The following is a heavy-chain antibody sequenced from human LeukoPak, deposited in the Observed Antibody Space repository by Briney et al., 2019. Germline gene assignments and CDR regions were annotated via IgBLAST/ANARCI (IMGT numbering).Heavy chain of an antibody. CDR2: ISSSSSYI. CDR1: GFTFSSYS. V-gene: IGHV3-21*01. CDR3: ARDGSSGYYRDY. Sequence: GGSLRLSCAASGFTFSSYSMNWVRQAPGKGLEWVSSISSSSSYIYYADSVKGRFTISRDNAKNSLYLQMNSLRAEDTAVYYCARDGSSGYYRDYWGQGTLVTVSS. J-gene: IGHJ4*02. D-gene: IGHD3-22*01.